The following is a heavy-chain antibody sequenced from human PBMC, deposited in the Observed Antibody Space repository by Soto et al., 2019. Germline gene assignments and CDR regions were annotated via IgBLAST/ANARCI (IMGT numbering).Heavy chain of an antibody. V-gene: IGHV3-30*03. D-gene: IGHD4-17*01. CDR1: GFTFSSYS. CDR2: ISYDGSNK. Sequence: QVQLVESGGGVVQPGRSLRLSCAASGFTFSSYSMHWVRQAPGKGLEWVAVISYDGSNKYYADSVKGRFTISRDNSKNTLYLQMNSLRAEDTAVYYCAARYGDPFDYWGQGTLVTVSS. CDR3: AARYGDPFDY. J-gene: IGHJ4*02.